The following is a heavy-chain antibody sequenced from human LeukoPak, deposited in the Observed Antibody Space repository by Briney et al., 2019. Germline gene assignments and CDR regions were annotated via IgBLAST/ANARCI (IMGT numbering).Heavy chain of an antibody. J-gene: IGHJ4*02. CDR2: INHSGST. CDR3: ARTYYYGSGSRGYFDY. Sequence: PSETLSLTCAAYGGSFSGYYWSWIRQPPGKGLEWIGEINHSGSTNYNPSLKSRVTISVDTSKNQFSLKLSSVTAADTAVYYCARTYYYGSGSRGYFDYWGQGTLVTVSS. V-gene: IGHV4-34*01. CDR1: GGSFSGYY. D-gene: IGHD3-10*01.